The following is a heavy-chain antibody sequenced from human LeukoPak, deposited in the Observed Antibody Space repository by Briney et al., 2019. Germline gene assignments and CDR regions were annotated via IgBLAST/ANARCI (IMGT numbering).Heavy chain of an antibody. CDR2: IYHSGST. CDR1: GYSISSGYY. D-gene: IGHD6-13*01. CDR3: ARGYSSSWYGDY. J-gene: IGHJ4*02. V-gene: IGHV4-38-2*01. Sequence: SETLSLTCAVSGYSISSGYYWGWIRQPPGKGLEWIGSIYHSGSTYYNPSLKSRVTISVDTSKNQFSLKLSSVTVADTAVYYCARGYSSSWYGDYWGQGTLVTVSS.